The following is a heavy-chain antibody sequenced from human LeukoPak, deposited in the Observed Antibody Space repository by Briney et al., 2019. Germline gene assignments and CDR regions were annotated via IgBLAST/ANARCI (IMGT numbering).Heavy chain of an antibody. CDR3: ARQRAAYSYYYYGMDV. Sequence: GESLKISCKGSGYSFTSYWIGWVRQMPGKGLEWMGIIYPGDSDTRYSPSFQGQVTISADKSISTAYLQWSSLKASDTAMYYCARQRAAYSYYYYGMDVWGQGTTVTVSS. CDR2: IYPGDSDT. V-gene: IGHV5-51*01. J-gene: IGHJ6*02. D-gene: IGHD2-15*01. CDR1: GYSFTSYW.